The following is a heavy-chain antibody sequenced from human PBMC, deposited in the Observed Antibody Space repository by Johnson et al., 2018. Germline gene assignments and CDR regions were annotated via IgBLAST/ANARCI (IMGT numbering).Heavy chain of an antibody. Sequence: QVQLVESGAEVKKXGASXRVXCKASGYTFTNYDINWVRQTTGQGLEWMGWMNPKSGNTGYAQKFQDRVTMTRDTSLSTGYMELSSLRSEDTAVYYCVRLVQLWKTYYYYYYMDVWGTGTTVAVSS. CDR3: VRLVQLWKTYYYYYYMDV. CDR2: MNPKSGNT. CDR1: GYTFTNYD. J-gene: IGHJ6*03. D-gene: IGHD5-18*01. V-gene: IGHV1-8*01.